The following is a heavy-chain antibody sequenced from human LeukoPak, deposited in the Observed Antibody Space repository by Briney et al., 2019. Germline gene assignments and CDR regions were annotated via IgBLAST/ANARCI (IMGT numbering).Heavy chain of an antibody. V-gene: IGHV3-21*01. CDR3: ARANYCGGDCYSGYWYFDL. D-gene: IGHD2-21*02. Sequence: PGGSLRLSCAASGFTFSSYSMNWVRQAPGKGLEWVSSISSSSSYIYYADSVKGRFTISRDNAKNSLYPQMNSLRAEDTAVYYCARANYCGGDCYSGYWYFDLWGRGTLVTVSS. CDR1: GFTFSSYS. J-gene: IGHJ2*01. CDR2: ISSSSSYI.